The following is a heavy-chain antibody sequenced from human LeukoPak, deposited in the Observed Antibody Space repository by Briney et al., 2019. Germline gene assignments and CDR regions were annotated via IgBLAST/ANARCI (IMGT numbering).Heavy chain of an antibody. CDR3: AGQQLVLYYYYGMDV. Sequence: PGRSLRLSCAASGFTFSRYAMHWVRQAPGKGLEWVAVISYDGSNKCYPDSVKGRFTISRDNSKNTLYLQMNSLRAEDTAVYYCAGQQLVLYYYYGMDVWGQGTTVTVSS. CDR1: GFTFSRYA. D-gene: IGHD6-13*01. CDR2: ISYDGSNK. V-gene: IGHV3-30-3*01. J-gene: IGHJ6*02.